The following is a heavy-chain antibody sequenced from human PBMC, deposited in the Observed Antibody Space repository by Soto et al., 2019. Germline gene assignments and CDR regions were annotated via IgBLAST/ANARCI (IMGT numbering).Heavy chain of an antibody. V-gene: IGHV3-53*01. CDR1: GGSINSFY. CDR3: AKPRNVDTLPNYGMDV. D-gene: IGHD5-18*01. Sequence: ETLSLTCTVSGGSINSFYWSWIWQPPGQGLEWIGYFYYSGSTYYADSVKGRFTISRDNSKNTLYLQMNSLRAEDTAVYYCAKPRNVDTLPNYGMDVWGQGTTVTVSS. CDR2: FYYSGST. J-gene: IGHJ6*02.